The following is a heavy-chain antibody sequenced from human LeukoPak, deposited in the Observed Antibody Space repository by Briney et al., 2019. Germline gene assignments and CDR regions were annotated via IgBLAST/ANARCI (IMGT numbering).Heavy chain of an antibody. CDR1: GFTFSTFA. V-gene: IGHV3-23*01. D-gene: IGHD2-8*02. J-gene: IGHJ4*02. CDR2: IFPSGGEI. CDR3: ATYSQVLLPFEC. Sequence: PGGSLRLSCAASGFTFSTFAMIWVRQSPGKGLEWVSSIFPSGGEIHYADSVRGRFTISRDNSKSTLSLQMNSLRAEDTAIYYCATYSQVLLPFECWGQGTLVTVSS.